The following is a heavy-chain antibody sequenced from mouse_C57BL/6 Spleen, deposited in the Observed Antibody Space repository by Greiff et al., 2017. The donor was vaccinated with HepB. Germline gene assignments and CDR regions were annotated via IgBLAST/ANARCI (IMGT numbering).Heavy chain of an antibody. D-gene: IGHD1-1*01. CDR3: ARRDYYGSEYAMDY. CDR1: GSTFGDYG. V-gene: IGHV5-17*01. J-gene: IGHJ4*01. CDR2: ISSGSSTI. Sequence: EVQLVESGGGLVKPGGSRKLSFAASGSTFGDYGMNWVRQAPEKGLEWVAYISSGSSTIYYADTVKGRFTISRDNAKNTLFLQMTSLRSEDTAMYYCARRDYYGSEYAMDYWGQGTSVTVSS.